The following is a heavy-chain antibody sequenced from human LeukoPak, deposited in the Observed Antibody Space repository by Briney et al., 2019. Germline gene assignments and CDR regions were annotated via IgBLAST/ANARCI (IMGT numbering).Heavy chain of an antibody. V-gene: IGHV3-48*01. CDR3: AKDLGYSYYFDY. D-gene: IGHD2-15*01. CDR1: RFTFSSYS. Sequence: GESLRLSCAASRFTFSSYSMNWVRQAPGKGLEWVSYISSSSSTIYYADSVKGRFTISRDNSKNTLYLQMNSLRAEDTAVYYCAKDLGYSYYFDYWGQGTLVTVSS. CDR2: ISSSSSTI. J-gene: IGHJ4*02.